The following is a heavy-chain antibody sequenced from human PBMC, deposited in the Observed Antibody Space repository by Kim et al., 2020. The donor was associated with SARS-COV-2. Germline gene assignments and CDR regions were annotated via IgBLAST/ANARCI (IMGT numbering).Heavy chain of an antibody. CDR3: ATTTVTTLSYYYYYYGMDV. V-gene: IGHV1-3*01. J-gene: IGHJ6*02. CDR2: INAGNGNT. CDR1: GYTFTSYA. Sequence: ASVKVSCKASGYTFTSYAMHWVRQAPGQRLEWMGWINAGNGNTKYSQKFQGRVTITRDTSASTAYMELSSLRSEDTAVYYCATTTVTTLSYYYYYYGMDVWGQGTTVTVSS. D-gene: IGHD4-17*01.